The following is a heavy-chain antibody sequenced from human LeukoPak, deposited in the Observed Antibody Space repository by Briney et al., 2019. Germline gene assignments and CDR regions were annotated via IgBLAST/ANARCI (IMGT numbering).Heavy chain of an antibody. CDR1: GRTFTSYA. D-gene: IGHD2-15*01. V-gene: IGHV1-69*05. Sequence: GASVRLSGTASGRTFTSYAISWVRQAPGQGLEWRGGIIPIFGTANYAQKFQRGVTITTDESTSTAYMELSSLRSEYTAVYSCASYCSGGSCSSALDYWGQGTLVTVSS. CDR3: ASYCSGGSCSSALDY. J-gene: IGHJ4*02. CDR2: IIPIFGTA.